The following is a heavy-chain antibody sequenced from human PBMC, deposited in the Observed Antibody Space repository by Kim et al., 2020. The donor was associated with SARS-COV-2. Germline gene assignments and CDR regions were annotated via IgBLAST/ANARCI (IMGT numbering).Heavy chain of an antibody. Sequence: GGSLRLSWAASGFTFDDYAMYWVRQGLGKGLECVSFISGDGGRTNYIGSVKGRFTISRDNSKNSLYLQMNSLRAEDTALYYCAKDGQNYYDISGYYYYY. J-gene: IGHJ6*01. CDR1: GFTFDDYA. V-gene: IGHV3-43*02. CDR2: ISGDGGRT. CDR3: AKDGQNYYDISGYYYYY. D-gene: IGHD3-22*01.